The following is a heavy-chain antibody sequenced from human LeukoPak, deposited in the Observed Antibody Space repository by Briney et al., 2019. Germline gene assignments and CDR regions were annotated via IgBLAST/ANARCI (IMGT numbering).Heavy chain of an antibody. CDR2: INWNGGST. Sequence: GGSLRLSCAASGFTFDDYGMSWVRQAPGKGLEWVSGINWNGGSTGYADSVKGRFTISRDNAKNSLYPQMNSLRAEDTALYYCARVNYYDSSGASDYWGQGTLVTVSS. CDR3: ARVNYYDSSGASDY. V-gene: IGHV3-20*04. CDR1: GFTFDDYG. J-gene: IGHJ4*02. D-gene: IGHD3-22*01.